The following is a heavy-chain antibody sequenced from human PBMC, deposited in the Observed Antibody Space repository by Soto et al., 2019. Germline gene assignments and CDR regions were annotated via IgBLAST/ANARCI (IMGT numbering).Heavy chain of an antibody. V-gene: IGHV4-31*03. Sequence: QVQLQESGPGLVKPSQTLSLTCTVSGGSISSGGYYWSWIRQHPGKGLEWIGYIYYSGSTYYNPSLKSRVTISVDTSKNQFSLKLSSVTAADTAVYYCARDRLLLEPYYYYYGMDVWGQGTTVTVSS. CDR1: GGSISSGGYY. D-gene: IGHD2-15*01. J-gene: IGHJ6*02. CDR3: ARDRLLLEPYYYYYGMDV. CDR2: IYYSGST.